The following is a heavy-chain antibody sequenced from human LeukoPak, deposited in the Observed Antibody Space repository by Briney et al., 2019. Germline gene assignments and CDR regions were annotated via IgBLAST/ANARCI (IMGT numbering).Heavy chain of an antibody. CDR3: ARTYCSSTSCPHYYYYYMDV. D-gene: IGHD2-2*01. J-gene: IGHJ6*03. V-gene: IGHV4-61*02. Sequence: SETLSLTCTVSGGSLSSGSYYWSWVRQPAGKGLEWLWRIYTSGNTNYNPYLKSRITISVDTPKIQISLKLSSVTAADTAVYYCARTYCSSTSCPHYYYYYMDVWGKGTTVTVSS. CDR1: GGSLSSGSYY. CDR2: IYTSGNT.